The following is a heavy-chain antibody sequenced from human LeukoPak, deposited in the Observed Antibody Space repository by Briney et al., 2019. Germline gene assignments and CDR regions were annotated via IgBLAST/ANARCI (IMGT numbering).Heavy chain of an antibody. D-gene: IGHD6-6*01. CDR3: ARDGSSSSLFQP. CDR2: IYYSGST. Sequence: PSQTLSLTCTLSGGSISSGGYYWSSLRHHPGRGREWIGYIYYSGSTYYNPSLKRRVTISVDTPNNQFSLKLTSVTAADTAVYYCARDGSSSSLFQPWGQGTLVTVSS. CDR1: GGSISSGGYY. V-gene: IGHV4-31*03. J-gene: IGHJ1*01.